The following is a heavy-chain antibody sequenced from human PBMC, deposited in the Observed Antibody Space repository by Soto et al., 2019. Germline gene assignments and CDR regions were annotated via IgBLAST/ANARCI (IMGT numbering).Heavy chain of an antibody. D-gene: IGHD6-6*01. Sequence: ASVQVSCTASGYTFTGYYMHWVRQAPGQGLEWMGWINPNSGGTNYAQKFQGRVTMTRDTSISTAYMELSRLRSDDTAVYYCARGRSIAARGNWCDPWGQGTLGNVSS. CDR2: INPNSGGT. J-gene: IGHJ5*02. CDR1: GYTFTGYY. V-gene: IGHV1-2*02. CDR3: ARGRSIAARGNWCDP.